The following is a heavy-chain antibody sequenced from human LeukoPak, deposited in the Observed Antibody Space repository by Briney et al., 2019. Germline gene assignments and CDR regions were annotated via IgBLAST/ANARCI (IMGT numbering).Heavy chain of an antibody. CDR2: IKQDGSEK. D-gene: IGHD4-17*01. V-gene: IGHV3-7*01. CDR1: GFTFSSYW. Sequence: GGSLRLSCAASGFTFSSYWMSWVRQAPGKGLEWVANIKQDGSEKYYVDSVKGRFTISRDNAKNSLYLQMNSLRAEDSAVYYCARDRLHYGEYEKTFDYWGQGTLVTVSS. J-gene: IGHJ4*02. CDR3: ARDRLHYGEYEKTFDY.